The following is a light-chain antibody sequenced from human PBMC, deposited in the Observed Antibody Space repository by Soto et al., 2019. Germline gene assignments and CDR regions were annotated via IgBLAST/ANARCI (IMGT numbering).Light chain of an antibody. J-gene: IGLJ3*02. CDR2: RNS. CDR1: SSNIGAGYD. Sequence: QSVLTQPPSVSGAPGQRVTISCTGSSSNIGAGYDVHWYQQLPGTAPKLLIYRNSNRPSGVPDRVSGSKSGTSASLAITGVQDEDEADYYCQSYDSSLSGSVFGGGTKLTVL. V-gene: IGLV1-40*01. CDR3: QSYDSSLSGSV.